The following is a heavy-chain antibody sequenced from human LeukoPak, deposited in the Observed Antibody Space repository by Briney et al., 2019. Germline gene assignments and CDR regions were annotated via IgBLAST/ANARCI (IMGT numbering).Heavy chain of an antibody. CDR3: ARTEGTVAYDL. D-gene: IGHD4-23*01. Sequence: PGGSLRLSCAASGFTFSSYWMHWVRQAPGKGLVWVSRINSDGSGTTYADSVRGRFTISRDNAKNTLYLQVNSLRAEDTAVYYCARTEGTVAYDLWGQGTLVTVSS. V-gene: IGHV3-74*01. CDR1: GFTFSSYW. J-gene: IGHJ4*02. CDR2: INSDGSGT.